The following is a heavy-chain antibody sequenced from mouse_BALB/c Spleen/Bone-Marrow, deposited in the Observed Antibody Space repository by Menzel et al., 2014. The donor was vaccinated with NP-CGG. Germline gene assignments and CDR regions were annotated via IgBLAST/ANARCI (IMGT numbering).Heavy chain of an antibody. CDR1: GYTFXNHH. CDR3: ASTSYGNYYFDY. Sequence: VHVKQPGAELVRPGASVKISCKAFGYTFXNHHINWVKQRPGQGLDWIGYINPYNDYTSYNQKFKGKATLTVDKSSSTAYMELSSLTSEDSAVYYCASTSYGNYYFDYWGQGTTLTVSS. CDR2: INPYNDYT. D-gene: IGHD2-10*02. J-gene: IGHJ2*01. V-gene: IGHV1S45*01.